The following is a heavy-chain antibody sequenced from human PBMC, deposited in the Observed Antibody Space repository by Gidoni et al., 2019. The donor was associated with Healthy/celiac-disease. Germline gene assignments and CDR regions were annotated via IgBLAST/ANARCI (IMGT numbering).Heavy chain of an antibody. CDR2: ISSSSSYI. Sequence: EVQLVESGGGLVKPGGSLRLSCAASGFTFSSYSMNWVRQAPGKGLEWVSSISSSSSYIYYADSVKGRFTISRDNAKNSLYLQMNSLRAEDTAVYYCAAPYDILTGRPHDAFDIWGQGTMVTVSS. D-gene: IGHD3-9*01. J-gene: IGHJ3*02. V-gene: IGHV3-21*01. CDR1: GFTFSSYS. CDR3: AAPYDILTGRPHDAFDI.